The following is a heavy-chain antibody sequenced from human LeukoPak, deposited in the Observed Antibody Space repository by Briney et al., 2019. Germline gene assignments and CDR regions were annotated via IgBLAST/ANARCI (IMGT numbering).Heavy chain of an antibody. CDR1: GGSISSGGYS. CDR3: ARAVIRTFDY. CDR2: IYHSGST. J-gene: IGHJ4*02. V-gene: IGHV4-30-2*01. D-gene: IGHD4-17*01. Sequence: SETLSLTCAVSGGSISSGGYSWSWIRQPPGKGLEWIGYIYHSGSTYYNPSLKSRVTIPVDRSKNQFSLKLSSVTAADTAVYYCARAVIRTFDYWGQGTLVTVSS.